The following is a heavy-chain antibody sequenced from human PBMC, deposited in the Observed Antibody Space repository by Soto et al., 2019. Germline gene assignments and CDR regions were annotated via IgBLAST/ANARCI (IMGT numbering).Heavy chain of an antibody. D-gene: IGHD6-13*01. CDR1: GGTFSSYA. V-gene: IGHV1-69*12. Sequence: QVQLVQSGAEVKKPGSSVKVSCKASGGTFSSYAISWVRQAPGQGLEWMGGIIPIFGTANYAQKFQGRVXIXAXXSPSTAYMELSSLRSEDTAVYYCARIAARPVGMDVWGQGTTVTVSS. CDR2: IIPIFGTA. CDR3: ARIAARPVGMDV. J-gene: IGHJ6*02.